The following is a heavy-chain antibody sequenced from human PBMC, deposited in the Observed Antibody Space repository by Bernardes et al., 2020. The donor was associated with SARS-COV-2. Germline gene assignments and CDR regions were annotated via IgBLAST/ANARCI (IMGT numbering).Heavy chain of an antibody. CDR1: KFTVSNNY. CDR3: ATATHYYYRLDV. V-gene: IGHV3-53*01. CDR2: LYSGGTT. Sequence: GGSLRLSCEASKFTVSNNYMSWVRQAPGKGLEWVSLLYSGGTTYYADSVKGRFTVSRDNSKNTPFRQISDLRAEDTAIYYCATATHYYYRLDVWGPGTAV. J-gene: IGHJ6*02.